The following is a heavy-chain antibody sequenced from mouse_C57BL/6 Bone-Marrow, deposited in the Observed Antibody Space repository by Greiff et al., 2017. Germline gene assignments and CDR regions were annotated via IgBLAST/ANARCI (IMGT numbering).Heavy chain of an antibody. V-gene: IGHV3-8*01. CDR1: GYSITSDY. Sequence: EVQVVESGPGLVKPSQTLSLTCSVTGYSITSDYWHWIRKFPGNKLEYMGYISYSGSTYSNPSLKRRISITRDTSNNQYYLQLNSVTTEDTATYYCARDDYDGRSYAMDYWGQGTSVTVSS. CDR2: ISYSGST. CDR3: ARDDYDGRSYAMDY. D-gene: IGHD1-1*01. J-gene: IGHJ4*01.